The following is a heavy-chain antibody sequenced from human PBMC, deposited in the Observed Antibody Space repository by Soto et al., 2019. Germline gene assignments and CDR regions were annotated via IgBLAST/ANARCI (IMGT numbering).Heavy chain of an antibody. V-gene: IGHV1-69*08. CDR2: IIPIFGIP. CDR1: GGTFSRYS. Sequence: QVQLVQSGAEVKKPGSSVKVSCKASGGTFSRYSITWVRQAPGHGLEWIGRIIPIFGIPTYAQNFQGRVTFTADESTSTAYMELSSLRFDDTAVYYCAREDRDRETGLVPAAIDGMDVWGQGTTVTVSS. D-gene: IGHD2-2*01. J-gene: IGHJ6*02. CDR3: AREDRDRETGLVPAAIDGMDV.